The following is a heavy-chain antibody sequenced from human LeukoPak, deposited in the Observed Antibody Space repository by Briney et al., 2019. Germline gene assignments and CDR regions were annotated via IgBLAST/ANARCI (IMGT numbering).Heavy chain of an antibody. D-gene: IGHD4-11*01. CDR2: IYYSGST. J-gene: IGHJ2*01. V-gene: IGHV4-39*01. Sequence: SETLSLTCTVSGGSISSSIYYWGWIRQPPGKGLEGIGSIYYSGSTYYNPSLKSRVTISVDTSKNQCSLKLSSVTAADTAVYYCAKTTTVTTWYFDLWGRGTLVTVSS. CDR1: GGSISSSIYY. CDR3: AKTTTVTTWYFDL.